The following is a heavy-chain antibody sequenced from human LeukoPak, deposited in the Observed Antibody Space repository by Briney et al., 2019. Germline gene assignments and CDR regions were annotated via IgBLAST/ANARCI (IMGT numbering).Heavy chain of an antibody. CDR3: ARVVVPAAIGGYYMDV. CDR1: GYTFTSYG. CDR2: ISAYNGNT. J-gene: IGHJ6*03. D-gene: IGHD2-2*01. V-gene: IGHV1-18*01. Sequence: ASVKVSCKASGYTFTSYGISWVRQAPGQGLEWMGWISAYNGNTNYARKLQGRVTMTTDTSTSTAYMELRSLRSDDTAVYYCARVVVPAAIGGYYMDVWGKGTTVTVSS.